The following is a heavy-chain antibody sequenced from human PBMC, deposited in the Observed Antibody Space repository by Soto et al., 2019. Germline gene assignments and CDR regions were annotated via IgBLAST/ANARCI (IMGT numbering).Heavy chain of an antibody. V-gene: IGHV3-23*01. J-gene: IGHJ4*02. CDR1: GLTFRNSA. Sequence: XGSLRLSCLVSGLTFRNSAMNWVRQTPGKGLDWVSGISDDTYYAESVQGRFTISRDNSQSTVYLHMNSLRSEDTAIYYCAKGSGYKYGSRFDFSGQGTRVTVSS. CDR3: AKGSGYKYGSRFDF. D-gene: IGHD3-10*01. CDR2: ISDDT.